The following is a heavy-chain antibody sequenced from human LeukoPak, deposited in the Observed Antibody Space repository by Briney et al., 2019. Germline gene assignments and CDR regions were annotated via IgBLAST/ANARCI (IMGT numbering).Heavy chain of an antibody. V-gene: IGHV3-48*04. CDR2: ISYSGNSV. J-gene: IGHJ4*02. Sequence: GGTLRLSCTASGFTFSSYGMSWVRQAPGKGLEWVSFISYSGNSVYYADSVKGRFTISRDNAKNLLYLQMSSLRAEDTAVYYCAGDNIENGDLDYLDSWGQGTLVTVSS. CDR3: AGDNIENGDLDYLDS. CDR1: GFTFSSYG. D-gene: IGHD4-17*01.